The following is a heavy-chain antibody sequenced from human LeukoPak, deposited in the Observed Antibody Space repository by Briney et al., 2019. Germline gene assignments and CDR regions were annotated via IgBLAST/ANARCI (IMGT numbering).Heavy chain of an antibody. CDR2: INPNSGGT. CDR1: GYTFTGYY. V-gene: IGHV1-2*02. Sequence: GASVKVSYKASGYTFTGYYMHCVRQAPGQGLEWMGWINPNSGGTNYAQKFQGRVTMTRDTSISTAYMELSRLRSDDTAVYYCARLTGSYYYYYMDVWGKGTTVTVSS. J-gene: IGHJ6*03. D-gene: IGHD1-1*01. CDR3: ARLTGSYYYYYMDV.